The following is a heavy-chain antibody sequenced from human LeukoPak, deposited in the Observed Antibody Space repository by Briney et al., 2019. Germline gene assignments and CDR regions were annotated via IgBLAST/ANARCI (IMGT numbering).Heavy chain of an antibody. V-gene: IGHV3-74*01. D-gene: IGHD1-1*01. CDR3: ARGGPRAAETGKIAY. CDR1: GFTFSSYS. J-gene: IGHJ4*02. Sequence: GGSLRLSCSASGFTFSSYSMHWVRQAPGKGLVWVSRINSDGGSTSYADSVKGRFTISRDNSKKTLYLQMNSLRAEDTAVYDCARGGPRAAETGKIAYWGQGTLLTVYS. CDR2: INSDGGST.